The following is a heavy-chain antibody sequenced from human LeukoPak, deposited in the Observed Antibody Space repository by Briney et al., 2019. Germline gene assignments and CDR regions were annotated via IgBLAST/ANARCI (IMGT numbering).Heavy chain of an antibody. CDR2: INHSGST. J-gene: IGHJ4*02. D-gene: IGHD3-10*01. CDR3: ARGLLWFGELFSWGEFDY. Sequence: PSETLSLTCAVYGGSFSGYYWSWIRQPPGKGLEWIGEINHSGSTNYNPSLKSRVTISVDTSKNQFSLKLSSVTAADTAVYYCARGLLWFGELFSWGEFDYWGQGTLVTVSS. CDR1: GGSFSGYY. V-gene: IGHV4-34*01.